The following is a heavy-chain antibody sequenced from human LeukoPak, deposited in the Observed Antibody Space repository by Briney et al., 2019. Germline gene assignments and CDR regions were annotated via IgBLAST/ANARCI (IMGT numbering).Heavy chain of an antibody. Sequence: SETLSLTCSVSRDYIRHIDYYWVWIRQPPGRGLEWIGNVYKTGTTSYNLSLSSRVAMSIDTSRSQFSLRVTSVTAADTAVYYCARLIVGCTDGVCYKGHLFWGRGTLVTVSS. V-gene: IGHV4-39*07. CDR2: VYKTGTT. J-gene: IGHJ4*02. D-gene: IGHD2-8*01. CDR3: ARLIVGCTDGVCYKGHLF. CDR1: RDYIRHIDYY.